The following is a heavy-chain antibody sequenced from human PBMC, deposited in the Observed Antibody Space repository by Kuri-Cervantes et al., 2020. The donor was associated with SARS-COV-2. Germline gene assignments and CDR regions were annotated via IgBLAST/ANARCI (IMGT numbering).Heavy chain of an antibody. V-gene: IGHV4-39*07. J-gene: IGHJ4*02. Sequence: GSLRLSCTVSGGSISSSSYYWGWIRQPPGKGPEWIGSIYYSGSTYYNPSLKSRVTISVDTSKNQFSLKLSSVTAADTAVYYCARDRDGDNENDYWGQGTLVTVSS. D-gene: IGHD4/OR15-4a*01. CDR2: IYYSGST. CDR3: ARDRDGDNENDY. CDR1: GGSISSSSYY.